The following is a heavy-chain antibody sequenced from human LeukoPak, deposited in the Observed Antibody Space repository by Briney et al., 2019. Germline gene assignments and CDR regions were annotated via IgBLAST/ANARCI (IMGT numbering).Heavy chain of an antibody. J-gene: IGHJ4*02. CDR3: ARNSGLADC. Sequence: AASVKVSCKASGYTFTNYDISWVRQATGQGLEWMGWMNPNSGNTGYAEKFQGRVTMTRDTSISTAYMELSGLRSDDTPVYYCARNSGLADCWGQGTLVTVSS. CDR1: GYTFTNYD. V-gene: IGHV1-8*01. CDR2: MNPNSGNT. D-gene: IGHD5-12*01.